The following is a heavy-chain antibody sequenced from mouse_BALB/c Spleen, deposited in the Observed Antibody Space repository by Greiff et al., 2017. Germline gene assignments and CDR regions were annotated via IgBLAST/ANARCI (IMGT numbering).Heavy chain of an antibody. CDR2: INPGSGGT. D-gene: IGHD2-10*01. Sequence: VQLVESGAELVRPGTSVKVSCKASGYAFTNYLIEWVKQRPGQGLEWIGVINPGSGGTNYNEKFKGKATLTADKSSSTAYMQLSSLTSDDSAVYFCASSYYGNHGFDYWGQGTTLTVSS. CDR1: GYAFTNYL. CDR3: ASSYYGNHGFDY. V-gene: IGHV1-54*01. J-gene: IGHJ2*01.